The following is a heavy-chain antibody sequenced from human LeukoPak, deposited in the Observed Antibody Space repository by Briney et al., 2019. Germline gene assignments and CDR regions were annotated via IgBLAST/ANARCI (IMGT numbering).Heavy chain of an antibody. CDR1: GVSVRSYY. J-gene: IGHJ4*02. V-gene: IGHV4-59*02. CDR3: ARAKGDY. CDR2: IYYSGNN. Sequence: SETLSLTCTVSGVSVRSYYWSWIRQPPGKGLEWIAYIYYSGNNKYNPSLKSRATIFVDTSKNQCSLDLESVTAADTAVYYCARAKGDYWGQGTLVTVSS.